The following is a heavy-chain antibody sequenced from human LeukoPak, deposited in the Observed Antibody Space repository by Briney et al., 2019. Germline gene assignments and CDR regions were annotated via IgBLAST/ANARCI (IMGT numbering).Heavy chain of an antibody. J-gene: IGHJ6*03. Sequence: SETLSLTCTVSGGSISSYYWSWIRQPAGKGLEWIGRIYTSGSTNYNPSLKSRVTISVDKSKNQLSLKLSSVTAADTAVYYCARSANFYYMDVWGKGTTVTVSS. CDR3: ARSANFYYMDV. V-gene: IGHV4-4*07. CDR2: IYTSGST. CDR1: GGSISSYY.